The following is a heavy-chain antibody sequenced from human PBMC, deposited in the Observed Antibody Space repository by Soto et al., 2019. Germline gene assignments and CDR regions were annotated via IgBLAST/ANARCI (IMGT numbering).Heavy chain of an antibody. CDR3: ARDHHRYSGYDYVDY. CDR1: GFTFSDYY. CDR2: ISSSSSYI. V-gene: IGHV3-11*05. D-gene: IGHD5-12*01. Sequence: GGSLRLSCVASGFTFSDYYMSWIRQAPGKGLEWVSYISSSSSYIDYADSVKRRFTISRDNAKNSLYLQMNSLRAEDTAVYYCARDHHRYSGYDYVDYWGQGTLVTVSS. J-gene: IGHJ4*02.